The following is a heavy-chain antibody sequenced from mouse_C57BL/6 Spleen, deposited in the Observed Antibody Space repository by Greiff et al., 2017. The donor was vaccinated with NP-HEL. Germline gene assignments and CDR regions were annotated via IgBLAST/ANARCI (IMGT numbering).Heavy chain of an antibody. V-gene: IGHV3-8*01. CDR1: GYSITSDY. Sequence: VQLKQSGPGLVKPSQTLSLTCSVSGYSITSDYWNWIRQFPGNKLEYMGYISYSGSTIYNPSLKSRITISRDTSKNQYYLQLNSVTTEDTATYYSARYHYSKDYYALSYWGQGTSVTVSS. J-gene: IGHJ4*01. D-gene: IGHD2-5*01. CDR2: ISYSGST. CDR3: ARYHYSKDYYALSY.